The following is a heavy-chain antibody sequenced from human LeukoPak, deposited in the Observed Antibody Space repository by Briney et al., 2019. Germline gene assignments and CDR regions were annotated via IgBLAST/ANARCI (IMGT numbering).Heavy chain of an antibody. CDR1: GDSISRSRHF. CDR3: ARWGTYASTSNWFDP. J-gene: IGHJ5*02. Sequence: PSETLSLTCNVSGDSISRSRHFWAWIRQSPGRGLEWIGYIYNSGSTYYNPSPKSRVTISVGTSKNQFSLRLSSVTAADTAVYYCARWGTYASTSNWFDPWGQGTLVTVSS. D-gene: IGHD2-2*01. V-gene: IGHV4-39*07. CDR2: IYNSGST.